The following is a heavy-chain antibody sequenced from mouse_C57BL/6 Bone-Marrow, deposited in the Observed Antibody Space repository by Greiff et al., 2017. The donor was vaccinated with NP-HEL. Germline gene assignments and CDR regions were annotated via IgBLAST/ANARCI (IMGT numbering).Heavy chain of an antibody. J-gene: IGHJ1*03. Sequence: VQLQQSGAELARPGASVKMSCKASGYTFTCYTMHWVKQRPGQGLEWIGYINPSSGYTKYNQKFKDKATLTADKSSSTAYMQLSSLTSEDSAVYYCARVRRWYFDVWGTGTTVTVSS. D-gene: IGHD2-14*01. CDR2: INPSSGYT. CDR3: ARVRRWYFDV. CDR1: GYTFTCYT. V-gene: IGHV1-4*01.